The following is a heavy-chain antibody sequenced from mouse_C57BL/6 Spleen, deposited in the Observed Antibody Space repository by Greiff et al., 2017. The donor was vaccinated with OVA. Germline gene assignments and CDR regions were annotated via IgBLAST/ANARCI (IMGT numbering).Heavy chain of an antibody. V-gene: IGHV1-53*01. J-gene: IGHJ3*01. CDR2: IYPDNGGT. D-gene: IGHD1-1*01. CDR1: GYTFTSYW. Sequence: VQLQQSGTELVKPGASVKLSCKASGYTFTSYWMHWVKQRPGQGLEWIGNIYPDNGGTNYNEKFKSKATLTVDKSSSTAYMQLSSLTSEDSAVYYCAREGDYYGSSYGFAYWGQGTLVTVSA. CDR3: AREGDYYGSSYGFAY.